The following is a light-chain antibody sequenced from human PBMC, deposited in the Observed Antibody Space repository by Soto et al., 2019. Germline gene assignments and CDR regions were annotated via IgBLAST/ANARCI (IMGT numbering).Light chain of an antibody. CDR2: AAS. V-gene: IGKV1-33*01. CDR1: QDISNY. Sequence: DIQMTQSPSSLSASVGDRVTITCQASQDISNYLNWYQQKPGKAPKLLIYAASNLETGVQSRFSGSGSGTDFTFTISRLQPEDIATYYCQQYDNLPLTFGGGTQVDIK. CDR3: QQYDNLPLT. J-gene: IGKJ4*01.